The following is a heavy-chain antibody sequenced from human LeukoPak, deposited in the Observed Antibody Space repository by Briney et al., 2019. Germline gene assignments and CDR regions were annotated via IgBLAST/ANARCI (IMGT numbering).Heavy chain of an antibody. CDR3: ARTYSSGWYGYYFDY. D-gene: IGHD6-19*01. CDR2: IYYSGST. CDR1: GGSISSYY. V-gene: IGHV4-59*01. Sequence: SETLSLTCTVSGGSISSYYWSWIRQPPGKGLEWIGYIYYSGSTNYNPSLKSRVTISVDTSKNQFSLKLSSVTATDTAVYYCARTYSSGWYGYYFDYWGQGTLVTVSS. J-gene: IGHJ4*02.